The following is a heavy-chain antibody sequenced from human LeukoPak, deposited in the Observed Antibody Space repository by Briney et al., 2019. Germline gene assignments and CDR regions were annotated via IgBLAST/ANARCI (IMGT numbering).Heavy chain of an antibody. D-gene: IGHD3-22*01. J-gene: IGHJ4*02. CDR3: ARGRPDPQNSDYWDY. CDR1: RGSISTYY. Sequence: SETLSLTCTVSRGSISTYYWSWIRQTPGTTLEWIGNIHYTGSTRYNPSLESRATMSLDTPKNEFSLSLTSMTAADTAVYYCARGRPDPQNSDYWDYWGQGILVTVSS. V-gene: IGHV4-59*13. CDR2: IHYTGST.